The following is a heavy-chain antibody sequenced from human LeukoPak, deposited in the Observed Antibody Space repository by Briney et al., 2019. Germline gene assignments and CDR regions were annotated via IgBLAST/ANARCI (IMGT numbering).Heavy chain of an antibody. CDR1: GFTFNNYA. V-gene: IGHV3-33*08. Sequence: GGSLRLSCAASGFTFNNYAMTWVRQAPGKGLEWVAVIWYDGSNKYYADSVKGRFTISRDNSKNTLYLQMNSLRAEDTAVYYCARDRNYYGGNSGCDYWGQGTLVTVSS. CDR3: ARDRNYYGGNSGCDY. D-gene: IGHD4-23*01. CDR2: IWYDGSNK. J-gene: IGHJ4*02.